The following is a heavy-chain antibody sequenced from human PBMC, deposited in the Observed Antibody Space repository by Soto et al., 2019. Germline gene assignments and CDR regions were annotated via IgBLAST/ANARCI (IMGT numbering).Heavy chain of an antibody. V-gene: IGHV1-69*13. CDR3: ARVTYDPVVLTAIVDYYYYGMDV. D-gene: IGHD2-21*02. CDR1: GGTFSSYA. Sequence: ASLKVSCKASGGTFSSYAISWVRQAPGQGLEWMGGIIPIFGTANYAQKFQGRVTITADESTSTAYMELSSLRSEDTAVYYCARVTYDPVVLTAIVDYYYYGMDVWGQGTTVTVSS. CDR2: IIPIFGTA. J-gene: IGHJ6*02.